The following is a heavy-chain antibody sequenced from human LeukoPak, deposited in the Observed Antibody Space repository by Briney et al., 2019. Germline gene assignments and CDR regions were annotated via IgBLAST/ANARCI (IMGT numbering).Heavy chain of an antibody. J-gene: IGHJ6*03. CDR2: IYYSGST. D-gene: IGHD2-2*01. CDR3: ARGPYCSSTSCYRYYYYYMDV. V-gene: IGHV4-59*01. Sequence: PSETLSLTCTVSGGSISSYYWSWIRQPPGKGLEWIGYIYYSGSTNYNPSLKSRVTISVDTSKNQFSLKLSSVPAADTAVYYCARGPYCSSTSCYRYYYYYMDVWGKGTTVTVSS. CDR1: GGSISSYY.